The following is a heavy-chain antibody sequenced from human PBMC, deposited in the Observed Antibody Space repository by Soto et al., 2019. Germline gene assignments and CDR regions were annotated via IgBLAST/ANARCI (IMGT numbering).Heavy chain of an antibody. CDR2: IGGSGGNT. Sequence: EVQLLESGGGIVQPGGSLRLSCAASGFIFNAYAMTWVRQAPGKGLEWVSAIGGSGGNTYYAASVKGRFTISRDNSRDTVDLQMNSLRAEDTAVYYCARVAYDYINSLDHWGQGILVTVSS. CDR1: GFIFNAYA. J-gene: IGHJ4*02. D-gene: IGHD4-4*01. CDR3: ARVAYDYINSLDH. V-gene: IGHV3-23*01.